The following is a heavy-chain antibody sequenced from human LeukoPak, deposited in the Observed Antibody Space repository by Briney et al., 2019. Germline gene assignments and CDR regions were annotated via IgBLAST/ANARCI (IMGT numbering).Heavy chain of an antibody. V-gene: IGHV1-69*13. D-gene: IGHD2-2*01. Sequence: SVKVSCRASGGTFNNYATAWVRQAPGQGLEWMGGIIPLFGTTNYAQKFQGRVTITADESTSTAYMELSSLRSEDTAMYYCARNRYCSSTTCPFDYWGQGTLVTVSS. CDR3: ARNRYCSSTTCPFDY. CDR1: GGTFNNYA. CDR2: IIPLFGTT. J-gene: IGHJ4*02.